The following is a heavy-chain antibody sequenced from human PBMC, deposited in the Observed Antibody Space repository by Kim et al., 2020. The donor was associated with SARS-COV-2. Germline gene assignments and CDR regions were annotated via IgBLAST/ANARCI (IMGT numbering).Heavy chain of an antibody. D-gene: IGHD6-19*01. CDR2: ISNSGSST. J-gene: IGHJ4*02. CDR1: GFTFSSYG. CDR3: AKRGSGWYLDF. Sequence: GGSLRLSCAASGFTFSSYGMHWVRQAPGKGLEWVSGISNSGSSTYYADSVRGRVTISRDSSKNTVYLQINSLRDEDTAVYFCAKRGSGWYLDFWGQGTLITVSS. V-gene: IGHV3-23*01.